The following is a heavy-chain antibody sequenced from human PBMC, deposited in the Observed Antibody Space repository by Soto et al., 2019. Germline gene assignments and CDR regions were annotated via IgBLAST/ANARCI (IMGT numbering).Heavy chain of an antibody. CDR2: IIPMLDSA. Sequence: ASVKVSCKASGGTFDNYAITWARQAPGQGLEWMAGIIPMLDSANYAEKFQDRVTITADESTSTAYMEGSSRRSEDTAVYYCARTYHYDSGGKTLEGGIIIDIPSVMDIRNPLQSLPWG. V-gene: IGHV1-69*13. CDR1: GGTFDNYA. D-gene: IGHD3-22*01. CDR3: ARTYHYDSGGKTLEGGIIIDIPSVMDIRNPLQSLP. J-gene: IGHJ5*02.